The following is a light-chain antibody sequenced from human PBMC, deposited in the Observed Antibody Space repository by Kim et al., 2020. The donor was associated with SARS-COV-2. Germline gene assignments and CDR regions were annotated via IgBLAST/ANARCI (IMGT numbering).Light chain of an antibody. Sequence: GQSITISCTGTSGDVGTYNLVSWYQQKPGKAPKVILYGDTKRPSGVSNRFSGSKSGNTASLTISGLQAEDEGDYHCCSYAGTSTWVFGGGTQLTIL. CDR3: CSYAGTSTWV. CDR2: GDT. V-gene: IGLV2-23*01. J-gene: IGLJ3*02. CDR1: SGDVGTYNL.